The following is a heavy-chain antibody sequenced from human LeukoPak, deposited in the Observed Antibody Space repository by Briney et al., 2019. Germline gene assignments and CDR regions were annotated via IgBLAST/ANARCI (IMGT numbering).Heavy chain of an antibody. J-gene: IGHJ1*01. Sequence: SDTLSLTCTVSGGSISIVGDYCSWIRQHRAEGLGSIGYTYSSGRTYYSPSLKSRVTISVDTSKNPFSLQLSSVTAADTAVYYCARGPPLGYFQHWGQGPLVTVSS. V-gene: IGHV4-31*03. CDR2: TYSSGRT. CDR3: ARGPPLGYFQH. CDR1: GGSISIVGDY. D-gene: IGHD3-16*01.